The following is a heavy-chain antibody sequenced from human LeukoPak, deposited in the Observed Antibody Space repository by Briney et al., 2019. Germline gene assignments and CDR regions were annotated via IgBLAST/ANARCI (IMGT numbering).Heavy chain of an antibody. CDR2: INHSGST. CDR1: GGSFSGYY. CDR3: ARGQGDCSGGSCYLFHY. J-gene: IGHJ4*02. V-gene: IGHV4-34*01. Sequence: SETLSLTCAVYGGSFSGYYWSWIGQPPGKGLEWIGEINHSGSTNYNPSLKSRVTISVDTSKNQFSLKLSSVTAADTAVYYCARGQGDCSGGSCYLFHYWGQGTLVTVSS. D-gene: IGHD2-15*01.